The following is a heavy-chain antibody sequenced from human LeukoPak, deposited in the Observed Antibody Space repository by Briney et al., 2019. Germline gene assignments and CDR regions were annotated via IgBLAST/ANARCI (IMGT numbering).Heavy chain of an antibody. J-gene: IGHJ4*02. CDR1: GFTFSSYW. V-gene: IGHV3-7*01. CDR3: ARCEDY. CDR2: IQNDGDGK. Sequence: GGSLRLSCAASGFTFSSYWMSWVRQAPGKGLEWVASIQNDGDGKFYVDSVRGRFTISRDDAKNSLYLQMNDLRAGDTAVYYCARCEDYWGQGALVTVSS.